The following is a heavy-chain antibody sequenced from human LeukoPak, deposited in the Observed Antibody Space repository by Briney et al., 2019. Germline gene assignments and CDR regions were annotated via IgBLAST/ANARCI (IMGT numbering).Heavy chain of an antibody. CDR3: ARANIKTMVRGVDFDY. J-gene: IGHJ4*02. D-gene: IGHD3-10*01. CDR1: GGSISSYY. CDR2: IYYSGST. V-gene: IGHV4-59*12. Sequence: SETLSLTCTVSGGSISSYYWNWIRQPPGRGLEWIGYIYYSGSTNYNPSLKSRVTISVDTSKNQFSLKLSSVTAADTAVYYCARANIKTMVRGVDFDYWGQGTLVTVSS.